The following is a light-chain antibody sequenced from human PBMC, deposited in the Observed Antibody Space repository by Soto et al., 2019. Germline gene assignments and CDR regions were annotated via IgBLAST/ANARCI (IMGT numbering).Light chain of an antibody. J-gene: IGLJ1*01. V-gene: IGLV2-14*01. Sequence: QSALTQPAAVSGSPGQSIAISCTGTSSDVGTYNSVSWYQQYPGKAPKLMIHDVSNRPSGVSDRFSGSKSGNTGSLTISGLQSEDEADYYCSSYTSSSSYVFGSGTKVTVL. CDR3: SSYTSSSSYV. CDR2: DVS. CDR1: SSDVGTYNS.